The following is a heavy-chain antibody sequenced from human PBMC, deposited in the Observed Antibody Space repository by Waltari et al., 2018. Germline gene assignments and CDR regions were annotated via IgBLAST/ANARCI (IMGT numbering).Heavy chain of an antibody. CDR2: IKEDGSEE. D-gene: IGHD1-26*01. CDR3: VRAGWELDY. Sequence: WARKAPGKGLEWVSNIKEDGSEEYYVDSVKGRFTISKDNAKNSVDLQMSSPRVEDTAVYYCVRAGWELDYWGQGNLVTVSS. V-gene: IGHV3-7*04. J-gene: IGHJ4*02.